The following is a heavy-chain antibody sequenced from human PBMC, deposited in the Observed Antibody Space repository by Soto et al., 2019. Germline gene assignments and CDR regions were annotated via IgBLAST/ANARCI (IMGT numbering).Heavy chain of an antibody. Sequence: ASVKVSCKASGYTFTSYAMHWVRQAPGQRLERMGWINAGNGNTKYSQKFQGRVTITRDTSASTAYMELSSLRSEDTAVYYCARGLRGYSYGLLPFDYWGQGTLVTVSS. J-gene: IGHJ4*02. CDR1: GYTFTSYA. D-gene: IGHD5-18*01. CDR3: ARGLRGYSYGLLPFDY. V-gene: IGHV1-3*01. CDR2: INAGNGNT.